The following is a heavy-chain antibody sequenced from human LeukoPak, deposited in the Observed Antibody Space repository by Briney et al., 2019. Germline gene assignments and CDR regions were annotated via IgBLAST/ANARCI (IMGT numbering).Heavy chain of an antibody. V-gene: IGHV4-38-2*01. J-gene: IGHJ6*03. CDR3: ARQASDYFYYYMDV. Sequence: SETLSLTCAVSGYSISSGYYWGWIRQSPGKGLEYIGSVHHSADTYYNPSLKSRVTMSIDTSKNQFSLKLNSVTAADTAVYFCARQASDYFYYYMDVWGKGTTVTVSS. CDR2: VHHSADT. CDR1: GYSISSGYY.